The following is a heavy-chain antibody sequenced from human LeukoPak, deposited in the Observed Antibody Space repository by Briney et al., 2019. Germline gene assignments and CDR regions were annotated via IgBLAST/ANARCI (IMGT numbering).Heavy chain of an antibody. CDR1: GGSISSGSYY. CDR3: ARDEAGTSWY. Sequence: PSETLSLTCTVSGGSISSGSYYWSWIRQPAGEGLEWIGRIYTSGSTNYNPSLKSRVTISLDTSKNQFSLKLSSVTAADTAVYYCARDEAGTSWYWGQGTLVTVSS. J-gene: IGHJ4*02. CDR2: IYTSGST. V-gene: IGHV4-61*02. D-gene: IGHD6-19*01.